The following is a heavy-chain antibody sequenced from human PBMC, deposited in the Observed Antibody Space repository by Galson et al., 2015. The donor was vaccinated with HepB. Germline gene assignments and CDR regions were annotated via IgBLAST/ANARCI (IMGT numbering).Heavy chain of an antibody. D-gene: IGHD4-17*01. J-gene: IGHJ6*02. CDR1: GFTFSSYS. CDR3: ARSRGDYDYYYYGMDV. Sequence: SLRLSCAASGFTFSSYSMHWVRQAPGKGLEWVAVISYDGSNKYYADSVKGRFTISRDNSKNTLYLQMNSLRAEDTAVYYCARSRGDYDYYYYGMDVWGQGTPVTVSS. V-gene: IGHV3-30-3*01. CDR2: ISYDGSNK.